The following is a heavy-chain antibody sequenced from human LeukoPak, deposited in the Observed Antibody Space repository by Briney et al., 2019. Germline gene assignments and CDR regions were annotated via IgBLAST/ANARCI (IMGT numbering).Heavy chain of an antibody. CDR3: ARGRFGELSVATFDI. CDR1: GFTFNNYG. Sequence: GGSLRLSCASSGFTFNNYGMHWVRQAPGKGLEWVALIWYDGTNKYYGDSVKGRFTISRDNSKNTLYLQMNSLRAEDTAVYYCARGRFGELSVATFDIWGQGTMVTVSS. V-gene: IGHV3-33*01. D-gene: IGHD3-10*01. J-gene: IGHJ3*02. CDR2: IWYDGTNK.